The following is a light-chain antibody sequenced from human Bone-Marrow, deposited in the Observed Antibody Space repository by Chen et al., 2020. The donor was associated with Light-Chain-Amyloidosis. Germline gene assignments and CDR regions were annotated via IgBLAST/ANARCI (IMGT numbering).Light chain of an antibody. Sequence: QSALTQPASVSGSPGQSITISCTGTSSDVGGDNHVSWYQQHPDKALKLMIYEVTNRPSWVPDRCSGSKSDNTASLTSSGLQTEDEADYFCSSYTITNTLVFGSGTRVTVL. V-gene: IGLV2-14*01. J-gene: IGLJ1*01. CDR2: EVT. CDR1: SSDVGGDNH. CDR3: SSYTITNTLV.